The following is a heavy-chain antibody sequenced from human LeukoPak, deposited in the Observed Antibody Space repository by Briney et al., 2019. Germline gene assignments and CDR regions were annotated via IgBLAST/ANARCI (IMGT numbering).Heavy chain of an antibody. CDR2: IKSKTDGGTA. V-gene: IGHV3-15*01. CDR3: TTVPSYSNYVRFDF. CDR1: GFTFSDAW. J-gene: IGHJ4*02. Sequence: GGSLRLSCAASGFTFSDAWMNWVRQAPGKGLEWVGRIKSKTDGGTADYAAPVKGRFTISRDDSKNTLYLQINSLITEDTAVYYCTTVPSYSNYVRFDFWGQGTLVTVSS. D-gene: IGHD4-11*01.